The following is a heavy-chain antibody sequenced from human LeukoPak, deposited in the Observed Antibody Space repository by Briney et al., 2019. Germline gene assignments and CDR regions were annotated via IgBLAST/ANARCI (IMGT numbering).Heavy chain of an antibody. V-gene: IGHV1-69*06. CDR1: AGTFSSYA. J-gene: IGHJ4*02. CDR3: ARRSGNYYFDY. CDR2: IIPICGRA. D-gene: IGHD4-23*01. Sequence: RASGKVSCKASAGTFSSYAISWVRQGPGQGHEWMGGIIPICGRANYAQKFQGRVTITADKSTSTAYMELSSLRSEDTAVYYCARRSGNYYFDYWGQGTLVTVSS.